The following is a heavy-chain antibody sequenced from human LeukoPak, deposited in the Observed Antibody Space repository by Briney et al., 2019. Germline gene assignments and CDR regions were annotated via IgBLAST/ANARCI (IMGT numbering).Heavy chain of an antibody. V-gene: IGHV1-8*02. J-gene: IGHJ5*02. D-gene: IGHD2-15*01. CDR2: MNPNSGNT. Sequence: GASVKVSCKASGYTFTSYGISWVRQATGQGLEWMGWMNPNSGNTGYAQKFQGRVTMTRNTSISTAYMELSSLRSEDTAVYYCARDYCSGGSCYFDWFDPWGQGTLVTVSS. CDR1: GYTFTSYG. CDR3: ARDYCSGGSCYFDWFDP.